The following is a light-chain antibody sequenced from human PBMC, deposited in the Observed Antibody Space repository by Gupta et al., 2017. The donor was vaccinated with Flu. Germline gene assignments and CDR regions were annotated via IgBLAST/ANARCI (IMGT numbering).Light chain of an antibody. CDR1: SSDVGGYNY. CDR2: DVS. V-gene: IGLV2-11*01. J-gene: IGLJ3*02. Sequence: QSALTQPRAVSGSPGQSVTISCTGTSSDVGGYNYVSWYQQHQGKAPKIIIYDVSERPSGVPDRFAGSKSGNTASLTISGLQAEDEADYWCCSYAGSFTWVFGGGTKVTVL. CDR3: CSYAGSFTWV.